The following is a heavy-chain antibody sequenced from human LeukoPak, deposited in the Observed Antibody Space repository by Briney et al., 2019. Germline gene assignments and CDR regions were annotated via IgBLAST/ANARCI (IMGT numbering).Heavy chain of an antibody. V-gene: IGHV4-39*01. CDR1: GGSISSRNW. J-gene: IGHJ4*02. CDR3: ARHRRRYFDY. CDR2: IYYSGST. Sequence: SETLSLTCAVSGGSISSRNWWIWVRQPPGKGLEWIGSIYYSGSTYYNPSLKSRVTISVDTSKNQFSLKLSSVTAADTAVYYCARHRRRYFDYWGQGTLVTVSS.